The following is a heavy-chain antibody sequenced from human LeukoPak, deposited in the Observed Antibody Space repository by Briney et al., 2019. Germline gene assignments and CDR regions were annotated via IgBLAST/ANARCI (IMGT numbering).Heavy chain of an antibody. V-gene: IGHV4-39*02. CDR3: ARDSSGYHGHNWFDP. D-gene: IGHD3-22*01. J-gene: IGHJ5*02. CDR1: GGSISSSNYY. Sequence: SETLSLTCTVSGGSISSSNYYWGWIRQPPGKGLEWIASIHYSETTYYNPSLKSRVTISVDTSKNHFSLKLSSVTAADTAVYYCARDSSGYHGHNWFDPWGQGTLVTVSS. CDR2: IHYSETT.